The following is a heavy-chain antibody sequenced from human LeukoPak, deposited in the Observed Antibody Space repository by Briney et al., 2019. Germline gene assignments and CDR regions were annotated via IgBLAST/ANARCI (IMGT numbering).Heavy chain of an antibody. CDR2: IYYSGST. D-gene: IGHD6-19*01. CDR3: ARDVGSSGWHGGFTVA. V-gene: IGHV4-30-4*08. CDR1: GGSVSSGDYY. J-gene: IGHJ5*02. Sequence: PSETLSLTCTVSGGSVSSGDYYWSWIRQPPGKGLEWIGYIYYSGSTYYNPSLKSRVTISVDTSKNQFSLKLSSVTAADTAVYYCARDVGSSGWHGGFTVAWGQGTLVTVSS.